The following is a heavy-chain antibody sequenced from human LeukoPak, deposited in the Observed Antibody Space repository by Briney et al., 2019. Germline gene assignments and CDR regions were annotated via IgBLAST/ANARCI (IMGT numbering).Heavy chain of an antibody. V-gene: IGHV1-69*13. J-gene: IGHJ4*02. D-gene: IGHD4-17*01. Sequence: SVRVSCKASGGTFSSYAISWVRQAPGQGLEWMGGIIPIFGTANYAQKFQGRVTITADESTSTAYMELSSLRSEDTAVYYCARLEITTVTTSDYWGQGTLVTVSS. CDR3: ARLEITTVTTSDY. CDR2: IIPIFGTA. CDR1: GGTFSSYA.